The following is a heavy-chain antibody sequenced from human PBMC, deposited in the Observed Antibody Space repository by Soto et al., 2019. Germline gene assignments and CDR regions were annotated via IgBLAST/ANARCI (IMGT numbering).Heavy chain of an antibody. V-gene: IGHV1-2*02. D-gene: IGHD6-6*01. CDR2: INPNRGGS. CDR3: ARDPSSSATKFDY. CDR1: GYTFTAYY. J-gene: IGHJ4*02. Sequence: QVQLVQSGAEVKKPGASVKVSCKASGYTFTAYYMHWVRQAPGQGLEWMGWINPNRGGSNYAQKFQGRVTMTRDTSISTAYMELSRLRSDDTAVYYCARDPSSSATKFDYCVQGTLVTVSS.